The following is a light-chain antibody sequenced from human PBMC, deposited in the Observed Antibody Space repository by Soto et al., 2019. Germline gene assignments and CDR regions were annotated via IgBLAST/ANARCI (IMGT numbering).Light chain of an antibody. V-gene: IGKV3-20*01. Sequence: EIVLTQSPGTLSLSPGERATLSCRAGQSVTSGSLAWYQQKPGQAPRLLIFGASSRSTGIPDRLSGSGSGTDFPLTISRLEPEDFAVYYCQHFDTSLMFTFGQGTKLEIK. CDR2: GAS. CDR1: QSVTSGS. CDR3: QHFDTSLMFT. J-gene: IGKJ2*01.